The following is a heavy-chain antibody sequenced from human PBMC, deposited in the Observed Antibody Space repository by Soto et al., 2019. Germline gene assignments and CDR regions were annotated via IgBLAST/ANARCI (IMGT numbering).Heavy chain of an antibody. CDR2: IYYSGST. CDR1: GGSISSYY. V-gene: IGHV4-59*08. J-gene: IGHJ6*03. CDR3: ARPGFWSGSFMDV. D-gene: IGHD3-3*01. Sequence: SETLSLTCTVSGGSISSYYWSWIRQPPGKGLEWIGYIYYSGSTNYNPSLKSRVTISVDTSKNQFSLKLSSVTAADTAVYYCARPGFWSGSFMDVWGKGTTVTGSS.